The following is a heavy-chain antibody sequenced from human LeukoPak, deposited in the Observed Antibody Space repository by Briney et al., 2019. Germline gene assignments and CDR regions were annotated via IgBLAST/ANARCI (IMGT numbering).Heavy chain of an antibody. CDR2: INHSGST. D-gene: IGHD4-23*01. J-gene: IGHJ3*02. CDR1: GGSFSGYY. Sequence: ETLSLTCAVYGGSFSGYYWGWIRQPPGKGLEWIGEINHSGSTNYNPSLKSRVTISVDTSKNQFSLKLSSVTAADTAVYYCARESSGTVVMPDAFDIWGQGTMVTVSS. CDR3: ARESSGTVVMPDAFDI. V-gene: IGHV4-34*01.